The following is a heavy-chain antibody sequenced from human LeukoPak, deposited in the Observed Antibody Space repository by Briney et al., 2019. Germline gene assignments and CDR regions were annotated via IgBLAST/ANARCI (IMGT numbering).Heavy chain of an antibody. CDR2: INPNSGGT. CDR1: GYTFTVYY. D-gene: IGHD2-21*02. CDR3: ARDRKAIVVVTAIPRYNWFDP. J-gene: IGHJ5*02. Sequence: GASVKVSSKASGYTFTVYYMHWVRQAPGQGLEWMGWINPNSGGTNYAQKFQGRVTMTRDTSISTAYMELSRLRSDETAVYYCARDRKAIVVVTAIPRYNWFDPWGQGTLVTVSS. V-gene: IGHV1-2*02.